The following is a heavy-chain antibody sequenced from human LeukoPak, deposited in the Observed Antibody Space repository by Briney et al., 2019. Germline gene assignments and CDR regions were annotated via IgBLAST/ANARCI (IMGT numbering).Heavy chain of an antibody. D-gene: IGHD3-16*01. CDR2: INHSGST. J-gene: IGHJ3*02. Sequence: PSETLSLTCTVSGGSINSYYWSWIRQPPGKGLEWIGEINHSGSTNYNPSLKSRVTLSVDTSKNQFSLKLSSVTAADTAVYYCARAGWGKGAFDIWGQGTMVTVSS. CDR3: ARAGWGKGAFDI. V-gene: IGHV4-34*01. CDR1: GGSINSYY.